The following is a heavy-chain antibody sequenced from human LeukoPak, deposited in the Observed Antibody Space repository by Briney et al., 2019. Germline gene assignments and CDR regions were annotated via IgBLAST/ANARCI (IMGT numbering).Heavy chain of an antibody. J-gene: IGHJ6*02. CDR2: INHSGST. Sequence: PSETLSLTCAVYGGSFSGYYWSWIRQPPGKGLEWIGEINHSGSTNYNPSLKSRVTISVDTSKNQFSLKLSSVTAADTAVYHCASPTTVYYYYGMDVWGQGTTVTVS. D-gene: IGHD4-11*01. V-gene: IGHV4-34*01. CDR3: ASPTTVYYYYGMDV. CDR1: GGSFSGYY.